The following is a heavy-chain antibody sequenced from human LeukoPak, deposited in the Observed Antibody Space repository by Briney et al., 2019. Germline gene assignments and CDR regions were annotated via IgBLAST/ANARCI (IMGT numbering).Heavy chain of an antibody. CDR2: IYYSGST. CDR3: ARDDYGSGKDY. V-gene: IGHV4-39*07. J-gene: IGHJ4*02. CDR1: GGSITSYY. D-gene: IGHD3-10*01. Sequence: SETLSLTCTVSGGSITSYYWSWIRQPPGKGLEWIGSIYYSGSTYYNPSLKSRVTISVDMSKNQFSLKLSSVTAADTAVYYCARDDYGSGKDYWGQGTLVTVSS.